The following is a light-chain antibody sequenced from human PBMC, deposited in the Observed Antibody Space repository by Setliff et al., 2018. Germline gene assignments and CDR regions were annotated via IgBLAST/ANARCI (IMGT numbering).Light chain of an antibody. CDR3: FSYTTSTAWV. CDR2: DVS. J-gene: IGLJ3*02. Sequence: QSALTQPASVPGSPGQSITISCTGTSSDVGAYNYVSWYQQHPGKAPKVMIYDVSNRPSGVSNRFSGSKSGNTASLTISGLQADDEADYYCFSYTTSTAWVFGGGTKVTVL. V-gene: IGLV2-14*01. CDR1: SSDVGAYNY.